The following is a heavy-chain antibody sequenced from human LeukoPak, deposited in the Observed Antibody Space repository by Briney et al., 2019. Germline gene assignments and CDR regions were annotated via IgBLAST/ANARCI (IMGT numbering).Heavy chain of an antibody. J-gene: IGHJ4*02. CDR2: ISSSSSTI. CDR3: ARGATMIVEAPDY. CDR1: GFTFSSYS. V-gene: IGHV3-48*01. Sequence: PGGSLRLSCAASGFTFSSYSMNWVHQAPGKGLEWVSYISSSSSTIYYADSVKGRFTISRDNAKNSLYLQMNSLRAEDTAVYYCARGATMIVEAPDYWGQGTLVTVSS. D-gene: IGHD3-22*01.